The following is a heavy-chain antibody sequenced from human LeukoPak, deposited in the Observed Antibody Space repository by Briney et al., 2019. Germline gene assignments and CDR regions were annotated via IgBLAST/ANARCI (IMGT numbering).Heavy chain of an antibody. CDR2: INSVGSST. Sequence: PGGSLRLSCAASGFTFSSFWMHWVRQAPGKGLVWVSRINSVGSSTSYADSVKGRFTISRDNATNTLYLQMNSLRAEDTAVYYCARERTSGWDAFDTWGQGTLVTVSS. J-gene: IGHJ5*02. CDR1: GFTFSSFW. D-gene: IGHD6-19*01. CDR3: ARERTSGWDAFDT. V-gene: IGHV3-74*01.